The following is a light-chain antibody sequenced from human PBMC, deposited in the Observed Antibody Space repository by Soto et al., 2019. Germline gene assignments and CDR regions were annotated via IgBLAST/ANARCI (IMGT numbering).Light chain of an antibody. J-gene: IGKJ1*01. Sequence: DMKMTQSPSSLSASVGDRVTITFRASQGINNYLAWYQQRPGKVPRLLIYAASTLQSGVPSRFSGSVSGTDFTLTISSLQPEDVATYYCQKFDNAPWTFGQGTKVDI. V-gene: IGKV1-27*01. CDR2: AAS. CDR3: QKFDNAPWT. CDR1: QGINNY.